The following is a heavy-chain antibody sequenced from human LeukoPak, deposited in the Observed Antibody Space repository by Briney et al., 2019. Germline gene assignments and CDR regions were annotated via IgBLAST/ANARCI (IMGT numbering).Heavy chain of an antibody. J-gene: IGHJ4*02. V-gene: IGHV3-7*03. Sequence: GGSLRLSCEASGFTFSTYWMSWVRQAPGKGLEWVAVIKQDGTEKYYVDSVKGRFTISRDNSKTTLYLQMNSLRAEDTAVYYCAKTRPLDSSSWSHGDYWGQGTLVTVSS. D-gene: IGHD6-13*01. CDR1: GFTFSTYW. CDR2: IKQDGTEK. CDR3: AKTRPLDSSSWSHGDY.